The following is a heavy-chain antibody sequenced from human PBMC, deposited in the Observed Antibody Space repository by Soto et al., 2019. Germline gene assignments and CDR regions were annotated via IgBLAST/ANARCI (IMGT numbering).Heavy chain of an antibody. CDR3: ASSIVGATTAAFDI. J-gene: IGHJ3*02. CDR1: GGTFSSYA. D-gene: IGHD1-26*01. Sequence: SVKVSCKASGGTFSSYAISWVRQAPGQGLEWMGGIIPIFGTANYAQKFQGRVTITADKSTSTAYMELSSLRSEDTAVYYCASSIVGATTAAFDIWGQGTMVT. V-gene: IGHV1-69*06. CDR2: IIPIFGTA.